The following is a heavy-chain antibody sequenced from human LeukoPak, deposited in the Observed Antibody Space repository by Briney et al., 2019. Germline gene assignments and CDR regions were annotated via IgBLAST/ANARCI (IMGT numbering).Heavy chain of an antibody. D-gene: IGHD1-1*01. J-gene: IGHJ1*01. Sequence: GGSLRLSCAASGFTFSDYSMNWVRQAPGKGLEWVSSISRSSRHVYYEGSVKGRFTISRDNAKNSLFLQMSSLRAEDMAVYYCVRDFMGMGGTTAYLHHWGQGTLVTVSS. CDR2: ISRSSRHV. V-gene: IGHV3-21*01. CDR1: GFTFSDYS. CDR3: VRDFMGMGGTTAYLHH.